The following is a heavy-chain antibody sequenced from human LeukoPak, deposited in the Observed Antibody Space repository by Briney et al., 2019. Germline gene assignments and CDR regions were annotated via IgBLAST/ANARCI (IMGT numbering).Heavy chain of an antibody. Sequence: GGSLRLSCAASGFIFSSHGMSWVRQAPGKGLEWVSAISGSGGTTYYADSVKGRFTISRDKSKNTLYLQMNSLRGEDTAVYYCAKAKSAYYNDAFDIWGQGTMVTVSS. D-gene: IGHD3-22*01. CDR2: ISGSGGTT. J-gene: IGHJ3*02. CDR1: GFIFSSHG. CDR3: AKAKSAYYNDAFDI. V-gene: IGHV3-23*01.